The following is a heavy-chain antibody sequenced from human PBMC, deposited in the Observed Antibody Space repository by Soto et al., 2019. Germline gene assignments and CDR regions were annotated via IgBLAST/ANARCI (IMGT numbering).Heavy chain of an antibody. CDR1: GFTFGSYV. Sequence: QVQLVESGGGVVQPGNSLRLSCAASGFTFGSYVMNWVRQAPGKGLEWVAVVTYDGVNKYYADFVKGRFTISRDNSKNTLYLQMNSLRAEDTAVYYCARHSDGFDIWGQGTMVTVSS. J-gene: IGHJ3*02. CDR2: VTYDGVNK. CDR3: ARHSDGFDI. V-gene: IGHV3-30-3*01.